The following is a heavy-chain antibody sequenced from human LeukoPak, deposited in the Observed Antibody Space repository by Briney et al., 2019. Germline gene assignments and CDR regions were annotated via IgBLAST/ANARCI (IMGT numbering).Heavy chain of an antibody. Sequence: PGGSLRLSCAASGFIFSTYGMSWVRQAPGKGLEWVSSISGSGGDRYYADSVKGRATITRDNSKNTLSLQMNSLRGEDTAVYYCARGSTPYNWNVPSAFDIWGQGTMVTVSS. J-gene: IGHJ3*02. D-gene: IGHD1-1*01. V-gene: IGHV3-23*01. CDR1: GFIFSTYG. CDR3: ARGSTPYNWNVPSAFDI. CDR2: ISGSGGDR.